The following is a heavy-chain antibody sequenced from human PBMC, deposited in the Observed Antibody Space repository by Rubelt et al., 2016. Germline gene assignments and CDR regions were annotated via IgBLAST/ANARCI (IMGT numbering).Heavy chain of an antibody. J-gene: IGHJ4*02. V-gene: IGHV1-18*01. Sequence: QVQLVQSGAEVKKPGASVRVSCKASGYPFTTYGITWVRQAPGHGLEWLGWVSPHNGFAIYAQKFQGRVSMTTDTSRSAAYLELRGLSSDDTAFYYCARAGDFGVELGRLYYFGNWGQGTLVTVSS. CDR3: ARAGDFGVELGRLYYFGN. D-gene: IGHD3-3*01. CDR1: GYPFTTYG. CDR2: VSPHNGFA.